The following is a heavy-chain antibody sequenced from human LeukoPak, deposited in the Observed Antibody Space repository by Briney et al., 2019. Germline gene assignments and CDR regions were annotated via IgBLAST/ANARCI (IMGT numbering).Heavy chain of an antibody. CDR3: ARVVDDYVWGSYRPYNWFDP. D-gene: IGHD3-16*02. CDR1: SGSISSSSYY. Sequence: SETLSLTCTVSSGSISSSSYYWGWIRQPPGKGLEWIGSIYYSGSTYYNPSLKSRVTISVDTSKNQFSLKLSSVTAADTAVYYCARVVDDYVWGSYRPYNWFDPWGQGTLVTVSS. CDR2: IYYSGST. V-gene: IGHV4-39*07. J-gene: IGHJ5*02.